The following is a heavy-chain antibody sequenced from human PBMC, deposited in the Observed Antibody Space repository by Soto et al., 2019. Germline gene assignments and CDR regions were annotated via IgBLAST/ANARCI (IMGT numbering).Heavy chain of an antibody. J-gene: IGHJ4*02. D-gene: IGHD6-19*01. CDR2: ISYDGSNK. Sequence: GGSLRLSCAASGFTFSSYGMHWVRQAPGKGLEWVAVISYDGSNKYYADSVKGRFTISRDNSKNTLYLQMNSLRAEDTAVYYCAKDRRQWLSLFDYWGQGTLVTVSS. CDR3: AKDRRQWLSLFDY. V-gene: IGHV3-30*18. CDR1: GFTFSSYG.